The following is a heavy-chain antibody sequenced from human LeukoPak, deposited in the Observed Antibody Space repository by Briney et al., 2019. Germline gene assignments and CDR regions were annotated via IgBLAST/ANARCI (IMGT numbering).Heavy chain of an antibody. CDR1: GGSISSYY. J-gene: IGHJ6*03. Sequence: PSETLSLTCTVSGGSISSYYWSWIRQPAGKGLEWIGRIYTSGSTNYNPSLKSRVTMSIDTSKNQFSLKLSSVTAADTAVYYCARAYCSSTSCYISDYYYYYYYMDVWGKGTTVTVSS. V-gene: IGHV4-4*07. D-gene: IGHD2-2*02. CDR3: ARAYCSSTSCYISDYYYYYYYMDV. CDR2: IYTSGST.